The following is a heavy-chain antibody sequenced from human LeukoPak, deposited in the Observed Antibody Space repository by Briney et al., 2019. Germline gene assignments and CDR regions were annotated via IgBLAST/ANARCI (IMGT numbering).Heavy chain of an antibody. D-gene: IGHD6-19*01. CDR1: GLIFSNYW. CDR2: IKQDGSEK. V-gene: IGHV3-7*01. CDR3: ARAPVAGTLFDY. J-gene: IGHJ4*02. Sequence: GGSLRLSCAASGLIFSNYWMSWVRQAPGKGLEWVANIKQDGSEKYYVDSVKGRFTISRDNAKNSLYLQMNSLRAEDTAVYYCARAPVAGTLFDYWGQGTLVTVSS.